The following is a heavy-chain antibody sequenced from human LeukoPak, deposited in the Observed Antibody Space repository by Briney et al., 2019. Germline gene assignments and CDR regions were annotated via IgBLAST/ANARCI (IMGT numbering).Heavy chain of an antibody. V-gene: IGHV4-38-2*02. CDR1: GYSISSGYY. Sequence: SETLSLTCTVSGYSISSGYYWGWSRPPPGKGLEGIGRISDNGRTYYRQSLKRPITISGDKAKNQFNLKMSDVTAADTAVYYCASSVGYYLRTFDYSGQGTLFSVSS. D-gene: IGHD3-22*01. CDR3: ASSVGYYLRTFDY. J-gene: IGHJ4*02. CDR2: ISDNGRT.